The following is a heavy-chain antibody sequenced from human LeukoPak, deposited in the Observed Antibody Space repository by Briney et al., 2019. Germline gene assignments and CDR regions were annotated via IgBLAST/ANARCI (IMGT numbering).Heavy chain of an antibody. Sequence: GGSLRLSCATSGFTFVSYAMTWVRQAPGKGLEWVSAINGGGDTTYYADSVKGRFTVSRDRSTNTLFLQMSSLRAEDSGMYYCAKALDTYGYMRFDYWGQGTLSPSPQ. V-gene: IGHV3-23*01. CDR3: AKALDTYGYMRFDY. D-gene: IGHD5-24*01. CDR1: GFTFVSYA. J-gene: IGHJ4*02. CDR2: INGGGDTT.